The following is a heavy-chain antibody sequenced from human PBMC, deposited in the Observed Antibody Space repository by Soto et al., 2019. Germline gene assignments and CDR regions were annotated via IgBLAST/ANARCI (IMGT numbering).Heavy chain of an antibody. CDR1: GFSLSTSGVG. V-gene: IGHV2-5*02. Sequence: QITLKESGPTLVKPTQTLTLTCTFSGFSLSTSGVGVGWIRQPPGKALEWLAFIYWDDDKRYSPSLKSRLTIXTXTXXNQVVLRTTTLDPVDTAPYNCAHLGLAGVPYYFDYCGQGTLLTVSS. CDR2: IYWDDDK. CDR3: AHLGLAGVPYYFDY. J-gene: IGHJ4*02. D-gene: IGHD7-27*01.